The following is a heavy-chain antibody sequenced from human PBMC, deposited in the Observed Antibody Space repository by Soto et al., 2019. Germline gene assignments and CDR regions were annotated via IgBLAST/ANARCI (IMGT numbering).Heavy chain of an antibody. CDR2: ISYDGSNK. Sequence: QVQLVESGGGVVQPGRSLRLSCAASGFTFSSYGMHWVRQAPGKGLEWGAVISYDGSNKYYADSVKGRFTISRDNSKNTLYLQMNSLRAEDTAVYYCAKDPTSMYSSSWYRLSYFDYWGQGTLVTVSS. CDR1: GFTFSSYG. J-gene: IGHJ4*02. V-gene: IGHV3-30*18. D-gene: IGHD6-13*01. CDR3: AKDPTSMYSSSWYRLSYFDY.